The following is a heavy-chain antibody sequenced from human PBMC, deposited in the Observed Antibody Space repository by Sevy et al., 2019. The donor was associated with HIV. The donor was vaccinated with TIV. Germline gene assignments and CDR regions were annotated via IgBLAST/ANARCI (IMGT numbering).Heavy chain of an antibody. CDR2: ITYSGVNT. CDR3: AKDRVSGTYYTGDFDY. J-gene: IGHJ4*02. V-gene: IGHV3-23*01. Sequence: GGSLRLSCAASGFTFSTYAMTWVRQAPGKGPEWVSVITYSGVNTYYADSVKGRFTISRDNSKNKLYLQMNSLRAEDTAVYYCAKDRVSGTYYTGDFDYWGQGTLVTVSS. D-gene: IGHD3-10*01. CDR1: GFTFSTYA.